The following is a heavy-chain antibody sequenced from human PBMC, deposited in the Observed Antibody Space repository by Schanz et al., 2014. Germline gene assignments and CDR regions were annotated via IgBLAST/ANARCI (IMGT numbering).Heavy chain of an antibody. CDR3: ARGSSSYYYGLDV. J-gene: IGHJ6*02. Sequence: QVQLQESGPGLMKPSETLSLTCTVSSGSISSYYWSWIRQPPGRGLECIGYIYYSGSTNYNPSLKSRFPISLDPPKNHFPLKLSSVTAADTAVYYCARGSSSYYYGLDVWGQGTTVTVSS. V-gene: IGHV4-59*08. D-gene: IGHD6-6*01. CDR1: SGSISSYY. CDR2: IYYSGST.